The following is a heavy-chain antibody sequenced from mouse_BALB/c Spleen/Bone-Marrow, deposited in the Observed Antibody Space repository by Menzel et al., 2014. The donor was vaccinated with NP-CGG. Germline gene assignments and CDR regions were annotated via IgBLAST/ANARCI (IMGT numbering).Heavy chain of an antibody. V-gene: IGHV5-6-3*01. Sequence: EVKLVESGGGLVQPGGSLKLSCAASGFTFSNYGMPWVRQTPDKMLESVATINSNGGSTDYPDSVKGRFTISRDTAKNTLYLQMSSLKSEETAMYYCVRGNYGNYVDYFDFWGQGTTLTVSS. D-gene: IGHD2-1*01. CDR2: INSNGGST. CDR3: VRGNYGNYVDYFDF. J-gene: IGHJ2*01. CDR1: GFTFSNYG.